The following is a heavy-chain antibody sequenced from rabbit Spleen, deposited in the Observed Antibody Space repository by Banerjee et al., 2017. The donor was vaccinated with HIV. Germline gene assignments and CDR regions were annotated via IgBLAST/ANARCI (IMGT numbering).Heavy chain of an antibody. J-gene: IGHJ4*01. V-gene: IGHV1S40*01. Sequence: QSLEESGGDLVKPEGSLTLTCTASGFSFSGSYWMSWVRQAPGKGLEWIACIYVGTSGVTYYANWAKGRFTISKTSSTTVTLQMTSLTAADTATYFCARDAGGNTYFNLWGPGTLVTVS. CDR1: GFSFSGSYW. CDR2: IYVGTSGVT. CDR3: ARDAGGNTYFNL. D-gene: IGHD4-2*01.